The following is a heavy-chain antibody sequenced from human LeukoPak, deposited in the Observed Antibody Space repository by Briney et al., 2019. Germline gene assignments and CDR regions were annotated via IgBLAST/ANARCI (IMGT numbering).Heavy chain of an antibody. CDR3: ARGKYCSSTSCIGDWFDP. V-gene: IGHV3-30*03. Sequence: GGSLRLSCAASGFTFSNYGMHWVRQAPGKGLEWVALISYDGSNTYYVDSVKGRYTISRDNSKNTLYLQMNSLRPEDTAVYYCARGKYCSSTSCIGDWFDPWGQGTLVTVSS. CDR2: ISYDGSNT. CDR1: GFTFSNYG. D-gene: IGHD2-2*01. J-gene: IGHJ5*02.